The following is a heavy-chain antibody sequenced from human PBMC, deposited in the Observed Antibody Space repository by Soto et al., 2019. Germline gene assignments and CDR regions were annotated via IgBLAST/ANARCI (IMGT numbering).Heavy chain of an antibody. Sequence: SLRLSCAASGFTFSSYAMHWVRQAPGKGLEWVAVISYDGGNKYYADSVKGRFTISRDYSKNTLYLQMNSLRAEDTAVYSCARGYCSSTSCYTHYYGMDVWGQGTTVTVSS. CDR1: GFTFSSYA. D-gene: IGHD2-2*02. V-gene: IGHV3-30-3*01. CDR3: ARGYCSSTSCYTHYYGMDV. CDR2: ISYDGGNK. J-gene: IGHJ6*02.